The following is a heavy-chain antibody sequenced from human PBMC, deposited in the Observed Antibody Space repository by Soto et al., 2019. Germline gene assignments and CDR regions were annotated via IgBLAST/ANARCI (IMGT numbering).Heavy chain of an antibody. CDR1: GFTFSSYG. CDR3: GKDQGGYSYGFDY. Sequence: QVQLVESGGGVVQPGTSLRLSCAASGFTFSSYGMHWVRQAPGKGLEWVAVISYDGSNKYYADSVKGRFTISRDNSKNTLYLQMNSLTTEDTAVYYCGKDQGGYSYGFDYWGQGTLVTVSS. V-gene: IGHV3-30*18. D-gene: IGHD5-18*01. J-gene: IGHJ4*02. CDR2: ISYDGSNK.